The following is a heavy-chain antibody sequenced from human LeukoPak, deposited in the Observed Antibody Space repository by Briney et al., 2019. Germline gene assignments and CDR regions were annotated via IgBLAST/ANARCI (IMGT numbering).Heavy chain of an antibody. Sequence: GRSLRLSCAASGFTFDDYAMHWVRQAPGKGLEWVSGISWNSGSIGYADSVKGRFTISRDNAKNSLYLQMNSLRAEDTALYYCAKDSGPVVPAAMLSYWGQGTLVTVSS. J-gene: IGHJ4*02. CDR2: ISWNSGSI. V-gene: IGHV3-9*01. CDR1: GFTFDDYA. D-gene: IGHD2-2*01. CDR3: AKDSGPVVPAAMLSY.